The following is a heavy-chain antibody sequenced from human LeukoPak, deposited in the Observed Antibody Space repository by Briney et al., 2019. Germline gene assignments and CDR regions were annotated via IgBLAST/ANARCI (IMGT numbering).Heavy chain of an antibody. CDR2: IYPGDSDT. Sequence: AGESLKISCKGSGYSFTSYWIGWVRQMPGKGLEWMGIIYPGDSDTRYSPSFQGQVTISADKSISTAYLQWSSLKASDTAMYYCARTLGYYGSGSNDAFDIWGQGTMVTVSS. CDR3: ARTLGYYGSGSNDAFDI. CDR1: GYSFTSYW. D-gene: IGHD3-10*01. J-gene: IGHJ3*02. V-gene: IGHV5-51*01.